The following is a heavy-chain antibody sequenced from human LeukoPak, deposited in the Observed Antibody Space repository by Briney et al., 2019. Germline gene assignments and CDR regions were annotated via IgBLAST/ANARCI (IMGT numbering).Heavy chain of an antibody. CDR2: ISSSSSTI. Sequence: GGSLRLSCAASGFTFSSYGMHWVRQAPGKGLEWVSYISSSSSTIYYADSVKGRFTISRDNAKNSLYLQMNSLRAEDTAVYYCTRETKYSGSYLEYWGQGTLVTVSS. V-gene: IGHV3-48*04. D-gene: IGHD1-26*01. CDR1: GFTFSSYG. J-gene: IGHJ4*02. CDR3: TRETKYSGSYLEY.